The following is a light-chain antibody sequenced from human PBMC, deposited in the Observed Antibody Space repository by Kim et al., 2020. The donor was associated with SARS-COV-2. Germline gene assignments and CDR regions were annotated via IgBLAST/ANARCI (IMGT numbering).Light chain of an antibody. CDR2: RDT. J-gene: IGLJ3*02. Sequence: SVSPGQTATIACSGDNLGHKFASWYQQKPGQYPVVVIYRDTRRPSGIPERFSGSKSGNTATLTIRGTQAMDEADYYCQTWDTSVVFGGGTQLTVL. CDR1: NLGHKF. CDR3: QTWDTSVV. V-gene: IGLV3-1*01.